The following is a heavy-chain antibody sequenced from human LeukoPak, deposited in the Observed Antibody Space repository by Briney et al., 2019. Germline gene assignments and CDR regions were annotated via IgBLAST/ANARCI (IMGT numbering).Heavy chain of an antibody. J-gene: IGHJ6*02. CDR3: ARGADDCSGGSCYSQIPYRYGMDV. CDR2: IIPIFGTA. V-gene: IGHV1-69*13. CDR1: GGTFSSYA. D-gene: IGHD2-15*01. Sequence: VKVSCKASGGTFSSYAISWVRQAPGQGLEWMGGIIPIFGTANYGQKFQGRVTITADEPTSTAYMELSSLRSEDTAVYYCARGADDCSGGSCYSQIPYRYGMDVWGQGTTVTVSS.